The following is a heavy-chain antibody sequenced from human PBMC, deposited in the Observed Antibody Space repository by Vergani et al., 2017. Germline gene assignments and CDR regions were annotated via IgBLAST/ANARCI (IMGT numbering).Heavy chain of an antibody. V-gene: IGHV3-21*04. CDR2: ISSSSSYI. J-gene: IGHJ4*02. CDR3: ARDRQWLVPNTEFDY. CDR1: GFTFSSYS. Sequence: EVQLVESGGGLVKPGGSLRLSCAASGFTFSSYSMNWVRQAPGKGLEWVSSISSSSSYIYYADSVKGRFTISRDNAKNSLYLQMNSLRAEDTAVYYCARDRQWLVPNTEFDYWGQGTLVTVSS. D-gene: IGHD6-19*01.